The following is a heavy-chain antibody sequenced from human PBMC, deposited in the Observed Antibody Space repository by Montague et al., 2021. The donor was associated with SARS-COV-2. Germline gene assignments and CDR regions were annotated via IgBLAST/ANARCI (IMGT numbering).Heavy chain of an antibody. CDR1: GDSTSCPNCY. CDR3: ARHRNYGDHSLDNWFHP. D-gene: IGHD4-17*01. J-gene: IGHJ5*02. V-gene: IGHV4-39*01. CDR2: IYNSGTT. Sequence: SETLSLTCTVSGDSTSCPNCYWGWIRQPPGKGLDWIETIYNSGTTXYXXXXKXRLTISIDTSKNQFSLKLSSVTAADTAVYYCARHRNYGDHSLDNWFHPWGQGTLVTVSS.